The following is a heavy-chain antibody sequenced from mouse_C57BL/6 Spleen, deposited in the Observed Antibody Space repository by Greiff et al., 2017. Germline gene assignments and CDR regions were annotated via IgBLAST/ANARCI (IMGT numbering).Heavy chain of an antibody. Sequence: QVQLQQSGAELARPGASVKLSCKASGYTFTSYGISWVKQRTGQGLEWIGEIYPRSGNTYYKEKFKGKATLTADKSSSTAYMELRSLTSEDSAVYFCARLIYYGNYVGYWGQGTTLTVSS. V-gene: IGHV1-81*01. CDR2: IYPRSGNT. J-gene: IGHJ2*01. D-gene: IGHD2-1*01. CDR3: ARLIYYGNYVGY. CDR1: GYTFTSYG.